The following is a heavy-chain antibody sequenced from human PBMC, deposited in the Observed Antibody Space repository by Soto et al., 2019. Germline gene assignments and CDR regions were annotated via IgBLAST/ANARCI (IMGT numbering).Heavy chain of an antibody. D-gene: IGHD6-13*01. V-gene: IGHV4-4*02. CDR3: ARDRGTAAAGL. CDR1: GGSITSTNW. Sequence: PSETLSLTCAVSGGSITSTNWWSWVRQPPGKGLEWIGEIYHNGNTNYNPSLNTRVTISVDKSKNQFSLKLKSVTAADTAIYYYARDRGTAAAGLWGEGTLVTVSS. J-gene: IGHJ4*02. CDR2: IYHNGNT.